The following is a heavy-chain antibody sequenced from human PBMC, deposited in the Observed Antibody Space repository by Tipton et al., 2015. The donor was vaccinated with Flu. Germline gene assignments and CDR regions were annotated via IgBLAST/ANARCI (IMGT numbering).Heavy chain of an antibody. J-gene: IGHJ4*02. CDR2: ISHSGST. CDR3: SRSTYYYGSGSSDY. D-gene: IGHD3-10*01. V-gene: IGHV4-38-2*01. CDR1: GYSISTGYY. Sequence: LRLSCAVSGYSISTGYYWGWIRQPPGKVLEWIGSISHSGSTYYKPSLKSRVTISLDTFQNQFSLKLNSVTAADTAVYYCSRSTYYYGSGSSDYWGQGTLVTVSS.